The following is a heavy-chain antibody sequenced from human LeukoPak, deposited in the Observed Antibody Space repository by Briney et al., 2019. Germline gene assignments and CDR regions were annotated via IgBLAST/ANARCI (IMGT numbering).Heavy chain of an antibody. Sequence: GGSLRLSCVASGFSFSDYYMSWIRQAPGKGLEWVSYISTSSGTINYADSVKGRFTISRDNAKNSLYLQMNSLRDEDTAVYFCARERPVGATPFDFWGQGTLVTVSS. CDR1: GFSFSDYY. D-gene: IGHD1-26*01. CDR3: ARERPVGATPFDF. J-gene: IGHJ4*02. CDR2: ISTSSGTI. V-gene: IGHV3-11*04.